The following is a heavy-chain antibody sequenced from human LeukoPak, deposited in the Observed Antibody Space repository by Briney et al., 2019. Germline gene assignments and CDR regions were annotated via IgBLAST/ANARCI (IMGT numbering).Heavy chain of an antibody. CDR3: AREGSSGYSIDP. V-gene: IGHV4-4*02. CDR2: IYQSGTT. Sequence: SETLSLTCAVSGGSISSNRWWSWARQPPGKGLEWIGEIYQSGTTNYNPSLKSRLTISLDKSKNQFSLRLSSVTAADMAVYYCAREGSSGYSIDPWGHGTLVTVSS. CDR1: GGSISSNRW. J-gene: IGHJ5*02. D-gene: IGHD3-22*01.